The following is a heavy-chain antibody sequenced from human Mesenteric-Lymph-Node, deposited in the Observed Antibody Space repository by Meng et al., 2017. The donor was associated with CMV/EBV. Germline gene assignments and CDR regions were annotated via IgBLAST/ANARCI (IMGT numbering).Heavy chain of an antibody. J-gene: IGHJ4*02. CDR2: ISADSSTV. CDR3: AKHDFNNGLDH. D-gene: IGHD4-11*01. CDR1: GFSFSDYT. V-gene: IGHV3-48*01. Sequence: GESLKISCAASGFSFSDYTMSWFRQLPGKGLEWLAYISADSSTVYYADSVKGRFTVSRDNSKNTVSLQMNSLRAEDTAVYYCAKHDFNNGLDHWGQGTLVTVSS.